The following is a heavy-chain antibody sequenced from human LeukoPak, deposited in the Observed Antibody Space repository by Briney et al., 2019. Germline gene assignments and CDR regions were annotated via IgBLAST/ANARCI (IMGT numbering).Heavy chain of an antibody. CDR2: ISWNSGSI. Sequence: SGGSLRLSCAASGFTFDDYAIHWVRQAPGKGLEWVSSISWNSGSIGYADSVKGRFTISRDNAKNSLYLQMNSLRAEDTALYYCAKGRDKYQLLSKNWFDPWGQGTLVTVSS. CDR1: GFTFDDYA. CDR3: AKGRDKYQLLSKNWFDP. V-gene: IGHV3-9*01. D-gene: IGHD2-2*01. J-gene: IGHJ5*02.